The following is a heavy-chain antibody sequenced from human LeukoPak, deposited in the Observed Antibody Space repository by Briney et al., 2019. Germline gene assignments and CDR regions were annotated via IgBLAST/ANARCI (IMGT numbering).Heavy chain of an antibody. CDR2: IRSKAYGGTT. CDR1: GFTFGDYA. J-gene: IGHJ5*02. CDR3: TRDLGSGWFDP. D-gene: IGHD2-8*02. Sequence: GGSLRLSCTASGFTFGDYAMSWFRQAPGKGLEWVGFIRSKAYGGTTEYAASVKGRFTIPRDDSKSIAYLQMNSLKTEDTAVYYCTRDLGSGWFDPWGQGTLVTVSS. V-gene: IGHV3-49*03.